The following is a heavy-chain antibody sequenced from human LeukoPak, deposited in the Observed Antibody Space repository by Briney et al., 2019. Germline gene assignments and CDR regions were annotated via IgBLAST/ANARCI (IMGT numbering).Heavy chain of an antibody. D-gene: IGHD2-2*01. CDR3: AKTSSTSPFWFDP. J-gene: IGHJ5*02. CDR2: INPSGGST. CDR1: GGTFSSYA. V-gene: IGHV1-46*01. Sequence: GASVNVSCKASGGTFSSYAISWVRQAPGQGLEWMGIINPSGGSTSYAQKFQGRVTMTRDTSTSTVYMELSSLRSEDTAVYYCAKTSSTSPFWFDPWGQGTLVTVSS.